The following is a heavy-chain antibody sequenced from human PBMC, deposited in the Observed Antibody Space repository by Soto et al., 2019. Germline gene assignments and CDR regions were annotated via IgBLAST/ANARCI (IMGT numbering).Heavy chain of an antibody. Sequence: QVQLVESGGGVVQPGRSLRLSCAASGFTFSSYGMHWVRQAPGKGLEWVAVISYDGSNKYYADSVKGRFTISRDNSKNTLYLQMNSLRAEDTAVYYCAKDFPQQQLVLFYFDYWGQGTLLTVSS. CDR2: ISYDGSNK. CDR3: AKDFPQQQLVLFYFDY. V-gene: IGHV3-30*18. CDR1: GFTFSSYG. J-gene: IGHJ4*02. D-gene: IGHD6-13*01.